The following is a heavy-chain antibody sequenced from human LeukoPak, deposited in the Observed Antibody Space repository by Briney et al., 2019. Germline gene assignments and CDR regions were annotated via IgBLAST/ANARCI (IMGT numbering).Heavy chain of an antibody. Sequence: PSETLSLTCAVYGGSFSGYYWSWIRQPPGKGLEWIGEINHSGSTNYNPSLKSRVTISVGTSKNQSSLKLSSVTAADTAVYYCARARIAAAGDFDYWGQGTLVTVSS. J-gene: IGHJ4*02. CDR2: INHSGST. CDR1: GGSFSGYY. D-gene: IGHD6-13*01. V-gene: IGHV4-34*01. CDR3: ARARIAAAGDFDY.